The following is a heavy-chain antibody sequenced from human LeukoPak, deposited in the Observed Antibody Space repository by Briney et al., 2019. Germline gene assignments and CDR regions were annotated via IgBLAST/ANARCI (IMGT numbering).Heavy chain of an antibody. CDR2: VFYTGDT. V-gene: IGHV4-39*01. CDR1: GGSISSSSYF. CDR3: ARVLRDGHNDPFDN. D-gene: IGHD5-24*01. Sequence: SETLSLTCTVSGGSISSSSYFWGWIRQPPEKGLEWIGSVFYTGDTYYSPSLKSRVTLSVDTSKNHFSLRLTSVTAADAAVYYCARVLRDGHNDPFDNWGQGTLVTVSS. J-gene: IGHJ3*02.